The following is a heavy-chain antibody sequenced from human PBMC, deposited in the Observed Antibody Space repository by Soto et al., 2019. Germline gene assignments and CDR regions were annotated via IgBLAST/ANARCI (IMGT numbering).Heavy chain of an antibody. J-gene: IGHJ5*02. V-gene: IGHV4-61*01. Sequence: SETLSLTCSVSGGSVSDKTYYWSWIRQPPGKRLEWIGYVYYSGSTNYNPSLKSRVTISVDTSKNQFSLKLSSVTAADTAVYYCARVGGSYYGYWFDPWGQGTLVTVSS. CDR3: ARVGGSYYGYWFDP. CDR1: GGSVSDKTYY. D-gene: IGHD1-26*01. CDR2: VYYSGST.